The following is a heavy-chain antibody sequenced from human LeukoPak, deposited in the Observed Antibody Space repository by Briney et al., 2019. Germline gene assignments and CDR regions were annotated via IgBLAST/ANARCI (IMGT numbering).Heavy chain of an antibody. CDR1: GFSTKSGYY. D-gene: IGHD2-15*01. CDR2: IYNTGNT. CDR3: ARVYCSGGSCYLDY. J-gene: IGHJ4*02. Sequence: SETLSLTCSVSGFSTKSGYYWGWIRQAPGKGLEWIGSIYNTGNTFYNPSLQSRVTISVDTSRNQFYLTLTSVTAADTAVFYCARVYCSGGSCYLDYWGQGTLVTVSS. V-gene: IGHV4-38-2*02.